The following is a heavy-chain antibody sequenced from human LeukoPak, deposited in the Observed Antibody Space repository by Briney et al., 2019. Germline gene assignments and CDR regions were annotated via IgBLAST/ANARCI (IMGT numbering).Heavy chain of an antibody. V-gene: IGHV1-3*01. Sequence: GASVKVSCKASGYTFTSYAIHWVRQAPGQRLEWMGWISAGNGNTKYSQNFQGRVTFISNTSATTAFMELSSLRSEDAAVYYCAGDSGSGSNDYWGQGTLVTVSS. CDR3: AGDSGSGSNDY. CDR2: ISAGNGNT. CDR1: GYTFTSYA. J-gene: IGHJ4*02. D-gene: IGHD1-26*01.